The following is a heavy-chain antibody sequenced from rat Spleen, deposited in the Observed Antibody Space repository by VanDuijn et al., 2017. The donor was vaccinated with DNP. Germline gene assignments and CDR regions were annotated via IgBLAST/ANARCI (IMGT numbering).Heavy chain of an antibody. D-gene: IGHD1-10*01. J-gene: IGHJ3*01. CDR1: GFTFSDYY. Sequence: EVQLVESGGGLVQPGRSLKLSCAASGFTFSDYYMAWVRQAPTKGLEWVAYITYDGGITYYRDSVKGRFTISRDNTKSTLYLQMNSLRSEDMATSYCARPHYNNYGGFAYWGQGTLVTVSS. V-gene: IGHV5-22*01. CDR2: ITYDGGIT. CDR3: ARPHYNNYGGFAY.